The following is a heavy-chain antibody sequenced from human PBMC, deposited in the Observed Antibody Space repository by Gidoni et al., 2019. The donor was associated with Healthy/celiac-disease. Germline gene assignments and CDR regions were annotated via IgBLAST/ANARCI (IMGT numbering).Heavy chain of an antibody. CDR2: IKSKTDGGTT. V-gene: IGHV3-15*01. D-gene: IGHD1-26*01. CDR1: GFTFSNAW. CDR3: TTIDLWVGATYGWFDP. Sequence: EVQLVESGGGLVKPGGSLRLSCAASGFTFSNAWMSWVRQAPGKGLEWVGRIKSKTDGGTTDYAAPVKGRFTISRDDSKNTLYLQMNSLKTEDTAVYYCTTIDLWVGATYGWFDPWGQGTLVTVSS. J-gene: IGHJ5*02.